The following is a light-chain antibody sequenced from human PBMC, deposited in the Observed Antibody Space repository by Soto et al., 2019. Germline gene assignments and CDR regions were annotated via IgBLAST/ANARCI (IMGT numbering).Light chain of an antibody. CDR2: VAS. V-gene: IGKV3-15*01. CDR1: QSVSSRY. CDR3: QQYHYWWT. Sequence: EIVLTQSPGTLSLSPGDTATLCCRSSQSVSSRYLGWYQQRPGQAPRLLIYVASTRATGVPGRFSGTGSGTEFTLTISSLQSEDSAVYYCQQYHYWWTFGRGTKVDIK. J-gene: IGKJ1*01.